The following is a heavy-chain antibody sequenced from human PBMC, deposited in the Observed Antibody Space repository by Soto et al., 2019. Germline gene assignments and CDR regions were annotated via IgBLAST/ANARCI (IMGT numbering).Heavy chain of an antibody. CDR2: IYPGDSDT. V-gene: IGHV5-51*01. D-gene: IGHD2-15*01. CDR3: AGQGARGGWWFAIPCGMDV. Sequence: EVQLVQSGAEVKKPGESLKISCKGSGYSFTSYWIGWVRQMPGKGLEWMGIIYPGDSDTRYSPSFQGQVTISADKSISTAYLQWSSLKASGTAMYYCAGQGARGGWWFAIPCGMDVWGQGTTVTVSS. J-gene: IGHJ6*02. CDR1: GYSFTSYW.